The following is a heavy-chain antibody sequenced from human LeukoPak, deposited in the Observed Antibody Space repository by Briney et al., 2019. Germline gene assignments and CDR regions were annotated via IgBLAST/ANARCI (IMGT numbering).Heavy chain of an antibody. CDR2: ISGSGRGGRT. D-gene: IGHD6-6*01. V-gene: IGHV3-23*01. CDR1: GFTFSSYA. J-gene: IGHJ4*02. CDR3: ARDKGTSYLSSFDY. Sequence: GGSLRLSCAASGFTFSSYAMSWVRQAPGKGLEWVSGISGSGRGGRTYYADSVKGRFTISRDNSKNTLYLQMNSLRAADTAVYYCARDKGTSYLSSFDYWGQGTLVTVSS.